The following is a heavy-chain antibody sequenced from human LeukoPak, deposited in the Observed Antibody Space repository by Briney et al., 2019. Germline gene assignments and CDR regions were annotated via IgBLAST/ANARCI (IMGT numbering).Heavy chain of an antibody. CDR2: ISYDGSNK. D-gene: IGHD5-18*01. CDR3: ARDAAYGYDRFDY. J-gene: IGHJ4*02. V-gene: IGHV3-30*04. CDR1: GFTFSSYA. Sequence: GGSLRLSCAASGFTFSSYAMHWVRQAPGKGLEWVAVISYDGSNKYYADSVKGRFTISRDNSKNSLYLQMNSLRAEDTAVYYCARDAAYGYDRFDYWGQGTRVTVSS.